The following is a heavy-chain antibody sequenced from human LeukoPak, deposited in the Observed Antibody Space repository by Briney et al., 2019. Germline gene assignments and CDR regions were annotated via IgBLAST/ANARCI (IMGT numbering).Heavy chain of an antibody. V-gene: IGHV3-30*04. CDR2: ISYDGNK. Sequence: GRSLRLSCAASGFTLSTYTMHWVRQAPGKGLEWVTVISYDGNKYYADSVKGRFTISRDNSKNTLYLQMNSLRAEDTAVYYCARDSIPAADNYFDYWGQGTLVTVSS. J-gene: IGHJ4*02. CDR1: GFTLSTYT. CDR3: ARDSIPAADNYFDY. D-gene: IGHD6-13*01.